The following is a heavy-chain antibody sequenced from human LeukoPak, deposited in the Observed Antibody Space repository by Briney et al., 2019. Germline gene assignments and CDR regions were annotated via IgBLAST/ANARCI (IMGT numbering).Heavy chain of an antibody. J-gene: IGHJ4*02. Sequence: SETLSLTCAVYGGSFSGYYWSWIRQPPGKGLEWIGEINHSGSTNYNPSLKSRVTISVDTSKNQFPLKLSSVTAADTAVYYCARGAKVSEIYDYFDYWGQGTLVTVSS. CDR3: ARGAKVSEIYDYFDY. CDR1: GGSFSGYY. D-gene: IGHD3-3*01. V-gene: IGHV4-34*01. CDR2: INHSGST.